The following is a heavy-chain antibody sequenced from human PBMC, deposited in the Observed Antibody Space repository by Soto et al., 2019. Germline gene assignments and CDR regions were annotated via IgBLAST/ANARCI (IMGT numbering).Heavy chain of an antibody. Sequence: QVQLQQWGAGLLKPSETLSLTCAVYGGSFSNYYWSWIRQPPGKGLEWIGEIKLSASTNYNPSLKSRVTMSLDTSKNQFSLKLSSVTAADMAVYYCAKGGGSLWSWGQGTLVTVSS. J-gene: IGHJ5*02. CDR2: IKLSAST. CDR3: AKGGGSLWS. V-gene: IGHV4-34*01. D-gene: IGHD3-10*01. CDR1: GGSFSNYY.